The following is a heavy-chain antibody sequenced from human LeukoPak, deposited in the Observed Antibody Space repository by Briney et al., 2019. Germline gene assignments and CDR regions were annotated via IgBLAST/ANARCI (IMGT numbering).Heavy chain of an antibody. J-gene: IGHJ5*02. CDR2: IIPIFGTA. V-gene: IGHV1-69*05. D-gene: IGHD6-19*01. Sequence: GASVKVSCKASGGTFSSYAISWVRQAPGQGLEWRGGIIPIFGTANYAQKFQGRVTITTDESTSTAYMELSSLRSEDTAVYYCARVSSSGWYPSYPWGQGTLVTVSS. CDR3: ARVSSSGWYPSYP. CDR1: GGTFSSYA.